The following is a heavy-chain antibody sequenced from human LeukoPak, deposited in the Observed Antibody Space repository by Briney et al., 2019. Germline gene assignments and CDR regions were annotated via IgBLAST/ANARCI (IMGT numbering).Heavy chain of an antibody. Sequence: SETLSLTCAVYGGSFSGYHWSWIRQPPGKGLEWIGEINHSGSTNYNPSLKSRVTISVDTFKNQFSLKLSSVTAADTAVYYCARGFRYSSSLGYWGQGTLVTVSS. CDR3: ARGFRYSSSLGY. D-gene: IGHD6-6*01. V-gene: IGHV4-34*01. J-gene: IGHJ4*02. CDR2: INHSGST. CDR1: GGSFSGYH.